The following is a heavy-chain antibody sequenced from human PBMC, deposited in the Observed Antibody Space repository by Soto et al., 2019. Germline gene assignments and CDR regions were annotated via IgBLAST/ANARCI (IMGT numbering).Heavy chain of an antibody. D-gene: IGHD3-9*01. J-gene: IGHJ3*02. CDR1: GGSFSTYY. V-gene: IGHV4-34*01. CDR2: INHSGSN. Sequence: QLQQWGAGLLKPSETLSLTCVVSGGSFSTYYYNWIRQSPGKGLEWIGEINHSGSNNYSPSLKSRVTMSLVTSKNHFSLKLTSVTAADTAVYYCARGGSNDWQVAFDIWGQGTMVTVSS. CDR3: ARGGSNDWQVAFDI.